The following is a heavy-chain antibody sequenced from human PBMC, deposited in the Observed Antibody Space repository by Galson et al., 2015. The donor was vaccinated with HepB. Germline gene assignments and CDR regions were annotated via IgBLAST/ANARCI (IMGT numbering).Heavy chain of an antibody. CDR2: IYSGGST. J-gene: IGHJ5*02. CDR3: VRENIAAVPINWFDP. Sequence: SLRLSCAASGFTVSGNYMNWVRQAPGKGLEWVSAIYSGGSTYYADSVKGRFTISRDNSKNTLYLQMTSLRAEDTAVYYCVRENIAAVPINWFDPWGQGTLVTVSS. CDR1: GFTVSGNY. D-gene: IGHD6-13*01. V-gene: IGHV3-66*02.